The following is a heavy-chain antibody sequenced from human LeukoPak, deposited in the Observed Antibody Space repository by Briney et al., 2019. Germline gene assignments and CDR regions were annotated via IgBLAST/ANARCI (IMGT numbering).Heavy chain of an antibody. D-gene: IGHD2-15*01. J-gene: IGHJ5*02. CDR2: IKQGGSEE. CDR3: ARAPGGSGGTNWFDP. CDR1: GFTFSSYW. Sequence: PGGSLRLSCAASGFTFSSYWMSWVRQAPGKGLEWVANIKQGGSEEYYVDSVKDRFTISRDNAKNSLYLQMNSLRAEDTAVYYCARAPGGSGGTNWFDPWGQGTLVTVSS. V-gene: IGHV3-7*01.